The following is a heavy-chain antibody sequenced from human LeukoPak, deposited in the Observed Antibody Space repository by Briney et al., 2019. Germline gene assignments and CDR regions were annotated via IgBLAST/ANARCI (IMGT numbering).Heavy chain of an antibody. V-gene: IGHV3-21*01. Sequence: GGSLRLSCAASGFTFSSYAMSWVRQAPGKGLEWVSSISSSSSYIYYADSVKGRFTISRDNAKNSLYLQMNSLRAEDTAVYYCARDLAPVKNWGQGTLVTVSS. CDR3: ARDLAPVKN. CDR1: GFTFSSYA. J-gene: IGHJ4*02. CDR2: ISSSSSYI.